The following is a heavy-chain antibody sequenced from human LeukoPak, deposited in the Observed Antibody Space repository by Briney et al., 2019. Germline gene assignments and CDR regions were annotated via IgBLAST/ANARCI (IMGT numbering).Heavy chain of an antibody. CDR3: ARARYYYGSGSYYPQDYPYYFDY. J-gene: IGHJ4*02. Sequence: PSETLSLTCTVSGGSISSSSYYWSWIRQPAGKGLEWIGRIYTSGSTNYNPSLKSRVTMSVDTSKNQFSLKLSSVTAADTAVYYCARARYYYGSGSYYPQDYPYYFDYWGQGTLVTVSS. D-gene: IGHD3-10*01. CDR1: GGSISSSSYY. V-gene: IGHV4-61*02. CDR2: IYTSGST.